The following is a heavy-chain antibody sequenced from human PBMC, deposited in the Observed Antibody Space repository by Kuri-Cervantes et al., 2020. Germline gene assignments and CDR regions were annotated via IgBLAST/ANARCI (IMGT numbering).Heavy chain of an antibody. V-gene: IGHV3-48*04. D-gene: IGHD3-10*01. CDR3: ARVYRNDYGSGPRGTSDP. J-gene: IGHJ5*02. CDR1: GFTFSSYS. Sequence: GGSLRLSCAASGFTFSSYSMNWVHQAPGKGLEWVSYISSSSSTIYYADSVKGRFTISRDNAKNSLYLQMNSLRAEDTAVYYCARVYRNDYGSGPRGTSDPWGQGTLVTVSS. CDR2: ISSSSSTI.